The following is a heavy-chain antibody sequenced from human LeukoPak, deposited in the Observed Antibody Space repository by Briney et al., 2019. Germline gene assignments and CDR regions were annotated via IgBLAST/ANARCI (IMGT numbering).Heavy chain of an antibody. J-gene: IGHJ4*02. CDR1: GFTFSSYA. D-gene: IGHD1-26*01. Sequence: QPGRSLRLSCAASGFTFSSYAMHWVRQAPGKGLEWVAVISYDGSNKYYADSVKGRFTISRDNSKNTLYLQMNSLRAEDTAVYYCARPSGGQLFPVNYWGQGTLVTVSS. CDR3: ARPSGGQLFPVNY. CDR2: ISYDGSNK. V-gene: IGHV3-30-3*01.